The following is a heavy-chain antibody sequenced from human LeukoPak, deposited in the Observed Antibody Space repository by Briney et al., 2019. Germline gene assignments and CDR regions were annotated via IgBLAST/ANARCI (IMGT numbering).Heavy chain of an antibody. CDR1: GGTFNIYG. J-gene: IGHJ5*02. CDR3: TRDFDSGGYVRFDT. V-gene: IGHV1-69*13. CDR2: IVPVFGSP. Sequence: SVKVSCKASGGTFNIYGISWVRQVPGQGLQWMGRIVPVFGSPNYAQIFQDRVTITADESTSTSYLELRSLRSEDTAVYYCTRDFDSGGYVRFDTWGQGTLVTVSS. D-gene: IGHD3-22*01.